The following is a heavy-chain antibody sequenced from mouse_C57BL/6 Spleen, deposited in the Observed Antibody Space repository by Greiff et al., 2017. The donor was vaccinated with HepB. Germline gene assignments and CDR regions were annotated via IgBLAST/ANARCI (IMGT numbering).Heavy chain of an antibody. CDR3: TKGNLDY. V-gene: IGHV1-15*01. D-gene: IGHD2-1*01. Sequence: VQRVESGAELVRPGASVTLSCKASGYTFTDYEMHWVKQTPVHGLEWIGAIDPETGGTAYNQKFKGKAILTADKSSSTAYMELRSLTSEDSAVYYCTKGNLDYWGQGTTLTVSS. J-gene: IGHJ2*01. CDR2: IDPETGGT. CDR1: GYTFTDYE.